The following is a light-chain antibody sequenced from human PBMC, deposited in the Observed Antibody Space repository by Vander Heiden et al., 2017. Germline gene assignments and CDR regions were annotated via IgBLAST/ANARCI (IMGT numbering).Light chain of an antibody. CDR2: AAS. J-gene: IGKJ4*01. CDR3: QQSYSTPPKLT. CDR1: QSISSY. Sequence: DIQMTQSPSSLSASVRDRVTITCRASQSISSYLNWYQQKPGKAPKLLIYAASSLQSGVPSRFSGSGSGTDFTLTISSLQPEDFATYYCQQSYSTPPKLTFGGGTKVXIK. V-gene: IGKV1-39*01.